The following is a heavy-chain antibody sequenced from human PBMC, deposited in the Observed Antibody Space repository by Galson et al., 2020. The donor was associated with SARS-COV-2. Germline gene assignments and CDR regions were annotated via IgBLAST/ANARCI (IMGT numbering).Heavy chain of an antibody. D-gene: IGHD6-13*01. Sequence: SQTLSLTCAISGDSVSSNSAAWNWIRQSPSRGLEWLGRTYYRSKWYNDYAVSVKSRITINPDTSKNQFSLQLNSVTPEDTAVYYCARAWVFGTSYYYYYGMDVWGQGTTVTVSS. CDR1: GDSVSSNSAA. J-gene: IGHJ6*02. V-gene: IGHV6-1*01. CDR3: ARAWVFGTSYYYYYGMDV. CDR2: TYYRSKWYN.